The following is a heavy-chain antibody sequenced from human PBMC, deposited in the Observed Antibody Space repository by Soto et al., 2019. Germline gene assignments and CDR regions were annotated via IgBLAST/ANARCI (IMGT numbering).Heavy chain of an antibody. CDR1: GGSISSGGYY. CDR3: ARDLFGGVISRGMDV. Sequence: QVQLQESGPGLVKPSQTLSLTCTVSGGSISSGGYYWSWIRQHPGKGLEWIGYIYYTGSTYYNPSLMSRVTLSVDTSKNQSSLKLGSVTAADTAVYYCARDLFGGVISRGMDVWGQGTTVTVSS. D-gene: IGHD3-16*02. CDR2: IYYTGST. V-gene: IGHV4-31*03. J-gene: IGHJ6*02.